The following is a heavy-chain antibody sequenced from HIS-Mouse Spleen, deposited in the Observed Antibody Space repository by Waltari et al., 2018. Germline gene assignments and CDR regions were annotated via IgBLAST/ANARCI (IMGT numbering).Heavy chain of an antibody. CDR3: AKLAGEGAFDI. V-gene: IGHV3-30*18. CDR2: ISYDGSNK. Sequence: QVQLVESGGGVVQPGRSLRLSCAAYGFTFRSDGMHWVRQAPGKGLEWVAVISYDGSNKYYADSVKGRFTISRDNSKNTLYLQMNSLRAEDTAVYYCAKLAGEGAFDIWGQGTMVTVSS. D-gene: IGHD6-19*01. J-gene: IGHJ3*02. CDR1: GFTFRSDG.